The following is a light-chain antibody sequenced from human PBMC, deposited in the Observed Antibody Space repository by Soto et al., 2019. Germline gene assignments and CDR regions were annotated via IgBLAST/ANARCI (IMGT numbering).Light chain of an antibody. CDR3: QQLNSYPWT. J-gene: IGKJ1*01. V-gene: IGKV1-9*01. Sequence: DIQLTQSPSFLSASVGDRVTITCRASQDISSYLAWYQQKPGKAPQLLIFAASTLQSGVPSRFSGGGSGTDFTLTISSLQPEDFATYYCQQLNSYPWTFGQGTKVEI. CDR2: AAS. CDR1: QDISSY.